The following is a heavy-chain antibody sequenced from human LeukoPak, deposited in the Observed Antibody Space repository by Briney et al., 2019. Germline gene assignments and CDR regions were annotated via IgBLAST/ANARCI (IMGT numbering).Heavy chain of an antibody. D-gene: IGHD2-15*01. V-gene: IGHV1-69*01. CDR2: IIPIFGTA. CDR3: AREGHAYCSGGSCYFNWFDP. CDR1: GGTFSSYA. Sequence: SVEVSCKASGGTFSSYAISWVRQAPGQGLEWMGGIIPIFGTANCAQKFQGRVTITADESTSTAYMELSSLRSEDTAVYYCAREGHAYCSGGSCYFNWFDPWGQGTLVTVSS. J-gene: IGHJ5*02.